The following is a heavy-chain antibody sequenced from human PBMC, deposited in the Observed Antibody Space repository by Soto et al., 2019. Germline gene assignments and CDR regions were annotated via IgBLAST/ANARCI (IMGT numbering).Heavy chain of an antibody. V-gene: IGHV4-59*01. D-gene: IGHD3-16*02. CDR1: GGSISSYY. J-gene: IGHJ5*02. CDR3: ARDQVYDYVWGSYRHNWFDP. CDR2: IYYSGNT. Sequence: PSETLSLTCTVSGGSISSYYWSWIRQPPGKGLEWIGYIYYSGNTNYNPSLKSRVTISVDTSKNQFSLKLSSVTAADTAVYYCARDQVYDYVWGSYRHNWFDPWGQGTLVTVSS.